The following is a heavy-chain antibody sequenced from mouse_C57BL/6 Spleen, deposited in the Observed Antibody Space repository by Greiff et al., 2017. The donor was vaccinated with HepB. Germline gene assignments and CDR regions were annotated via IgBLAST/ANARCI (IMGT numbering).Heavy chain of an antibody. J-gene: IGHJ4*01. Sequence: VMLVESGPGLVQPSQSLSITCTVSGFSLTSYGVHWVRQSPGKGLEWLGVIWRGGSTDYNAAFMSRLSITKDNSKSQVFFKMNSLQADDTAIYYCAKRSSKRDAMDYWGQGTSVTVSS. CDR2: IWRGGST. CDR1: GFSLTSYG. CDR3: AKRSSKRDAMDY. D-gene: IGHD1-1*01. V-gene: IGHV2-5*01.